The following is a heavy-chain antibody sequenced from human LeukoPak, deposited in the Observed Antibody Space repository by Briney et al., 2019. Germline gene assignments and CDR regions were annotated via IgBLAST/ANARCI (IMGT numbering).Heavy chain of an antibody. CDR3: AREGSSSWGTNWFDP. V-gene: IGHV3-48*01. CDR1: GFTFSSYS. J-gene: IGHJ5*02. D-gene: IGHD6-13*01. CDR2: ISSSSSTI. Sequence: GGSLRLSCAASGFTFSSYSMNWGRQAPGKGLEWVSYISSSSSTIYYADSVKGRFTISRDNAKNSLYLQMNSLRAEDTAVYYCAREGSSSWGTNWFDPWGQGILVTVSP.